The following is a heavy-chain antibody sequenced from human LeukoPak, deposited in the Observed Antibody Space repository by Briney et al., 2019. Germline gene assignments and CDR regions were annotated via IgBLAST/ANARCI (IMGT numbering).Heavy chain of an antibody. V-gene: IGHV7-4-1*02. CDR3: AREGSGSYAHFDY. CDR2: INTNTGNP. CDR1: GSSFTSYA. J-gene: IGHJ4*02. D-gene: IGHD1-26*01. Sequence: GASVKVSCKATGSSFTSYAMNWVRQAPGQGLEWMGWINTNTGNPTYAQGFTGRFVFSLDASVSTAYLQISSLKAEDTAVYYCAREGSGSYAHFDYWGPGTLVTVSS.